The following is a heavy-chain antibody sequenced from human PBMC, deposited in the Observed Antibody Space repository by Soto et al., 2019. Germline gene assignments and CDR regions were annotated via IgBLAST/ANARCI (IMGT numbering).Heavy chain of an antibody. V-gene: IGHV1-18*01. D-gene: IGHD3-10*01. Sequence: QVQLVQSGAEVKKPGASVKVSCKASGYTFTSYGISWVRQAPGQGLEWMGWISAYNGNTNYAQKLQGRVTMTTDTSTTTAKMDLGRLCSDNTAVYSGGRGVIMFRGVIITGVFASWAQGPLV. CDR3: GRGVIMFRGVIITGVFAS. J-gene: IGHJ4*02. CDR2: ISAYNGNT. CDR1: GYTFTSYG.